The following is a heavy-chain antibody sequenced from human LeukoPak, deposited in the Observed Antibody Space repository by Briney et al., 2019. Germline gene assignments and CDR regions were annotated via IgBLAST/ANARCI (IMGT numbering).Heavy chain of an antibody. CDR3: ASGGTFGGGY. CDR2: IYYSGST. D-gene: IGHD3-16*01. Sequence: SETLSLTCTVSGGSISSSSYYWGWIRQPPGKGLEWIGSIYYSGSTYYNPSLKSRVTISVDTSKNQFSLKLNSVTAADTAVYYCASGGTFGGGYWGQGTLVTVSS. V-gene: IGHV4-39*07. CDR1: GGSISSSSYY. J-gene: IGHJ4*02.